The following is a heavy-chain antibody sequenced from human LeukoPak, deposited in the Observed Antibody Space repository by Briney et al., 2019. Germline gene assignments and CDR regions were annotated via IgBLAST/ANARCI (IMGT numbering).Heavy chain of an antibody. J-gene: IGHJ6*03. D-gene: IGHD3-10*01. V-gene: IGHV4-34*01. CDR1: GGSFSGYY. CDR3: ARLPGGSGRLYYYYYMDV. Sequence: SETLSLTCAVYGGSFSGYYWSWIRQPPGKGLEWIGEINHSGSTNYNPSLKSRVTLSVDTSKNQFSLKLSSVTAADTAVYYCARLPGGSGRLYYYYYMDVWGKGTTVTISS. CDR2: INHSGST.